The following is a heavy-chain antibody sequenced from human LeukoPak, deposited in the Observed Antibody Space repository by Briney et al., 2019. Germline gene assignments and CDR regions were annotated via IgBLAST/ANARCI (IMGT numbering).Heavy chain of an antibody. CDR1: GYTFTGYY. CDR2: INPNSGGT. D-gene: IGHD3-22*01. V-gene: IGHV1-2*02. CDR3: AISTMIVVVFGN. J-gene: IGHJ4*02. Sequence: ASVKVSCKASGYTFTGYYMHWVRQAPGQGLEWMGWINPNSGGTNYAQTFQGRVTMTRDTSISTAYMELSRLRSDDTAVYYCAISTMIVVVFGNWGQGTLVTVSS.